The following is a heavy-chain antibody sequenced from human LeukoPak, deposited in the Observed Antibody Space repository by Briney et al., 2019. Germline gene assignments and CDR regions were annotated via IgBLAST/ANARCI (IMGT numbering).Heavy chain of an antibody. CDR1: GESFSGYY. D-gene: IGHD1-20*01. CDR3: ARGHNWNLDY. J-gene: IGHJ4*02. Sequence: SETLSLTCAVYGESFSGYYWSWIRQPPGKGLEWIGEINHGGSTKYTPSLTGRVTISVDTSKNRFSLKLTSVTAADTAVYYCARGHNWNLDYWGQGTLVTISS. V-gene: IGHV4-34*01. CDR2: INHGGST.